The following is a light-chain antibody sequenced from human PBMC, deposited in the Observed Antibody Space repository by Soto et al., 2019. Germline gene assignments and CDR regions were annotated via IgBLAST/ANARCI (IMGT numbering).Light chain of an antibody. J-gene: IGKJ1*01. CDR2: SAS. Sequence: EIVMTQSPATLSVSPGGRATLSCMASQSISDTLAWYQQKPGQAPRLLIYSASRRATGFPGRFSGSGSGTDFTLTISSLRSEDLAVYYCQQYNNCPWTFGQGTKVDI. V-gene: IGKV3-15*01. CDR1: QSISDT. CDR3: QQYNNCPWT.